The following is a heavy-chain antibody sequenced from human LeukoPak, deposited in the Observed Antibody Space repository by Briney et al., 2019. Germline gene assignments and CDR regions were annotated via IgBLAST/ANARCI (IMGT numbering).Heavy chain of an antibody. J-gene: IGHJ5*02. D-gene: IGHD3-3*01. CDR3: ARDLGAVAQWWFDP. CDR2: ISSSSSYI. Sequence: GGSLRLSCAASGFTFSSYNMNWVRQAPGKGLEWVSSISSSSSYIYYADSVKGRFTISRDNAKNPLYLQMNSLRAEDTAVYYCARDLGAVAQWWFDPWGQGTLVTVSS. CDR1: GFTFSSYN. V-gene: IGHV3-21*01.